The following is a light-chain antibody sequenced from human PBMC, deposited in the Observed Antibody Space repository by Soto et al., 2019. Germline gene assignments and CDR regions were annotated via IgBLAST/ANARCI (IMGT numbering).Light chain of an antibody. Sequence: QSALTQPPSASGSPGQSVTISCTGTSSDVGAYKYVYWYQQYPGKAPKLMIYEVSKRPSGVPARFSGSKSGNTASLTVSGLQSEDEADYYCTSYVGSDTWVFGGGTKVTVL. CDR1: SSDVGAYKY. CDR2: EVS. CDR3: TSYVGSDTWV. J-gene: IGLJ3*02. V-gene: IGLV2-8*01.